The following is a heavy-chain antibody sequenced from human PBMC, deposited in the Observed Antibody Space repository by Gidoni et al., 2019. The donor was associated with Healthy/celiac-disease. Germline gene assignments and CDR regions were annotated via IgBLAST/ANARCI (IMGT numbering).Heavy chain of an antibody. J-gene: IGHJ4*02. CDR1: GFTFSDYY. V-gene: IGHV3-11*06. Sequence: QVQLVESGGGLVKPGGSLSLSCAASGFTFSDYYMSWIRQAPGKGLEWVSYISSSSSYTNYADSVKGRFTISRDNAKNSLYLQMNSLRAEDTAVYYCAPSPMGATSVFVDWGQGTLVTVSS. CDR2: ISSSSSYT. CDR3: APSPMGATSVFVD. D-gene: IGHD1-26*01.